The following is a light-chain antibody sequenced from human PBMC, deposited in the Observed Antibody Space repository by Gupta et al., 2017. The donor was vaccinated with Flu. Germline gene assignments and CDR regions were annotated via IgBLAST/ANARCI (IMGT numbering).Light chain of an antibody. V-gene: IGKV1-5*03. CDR3: QQDNSFPYT. CDR2: QAS. Sequence: EIQMIQSPSTLPASVGDRVSITCRASQYITTWLAWYQQKPGKVPKLLIYQASYLESGVPSRFSGSGSGTEFTLTISSLQPDDFATYHCQQDNSFPYTFGQGTKLEI. J-gene: IGKJ2*01. CDR1: QYITTW.